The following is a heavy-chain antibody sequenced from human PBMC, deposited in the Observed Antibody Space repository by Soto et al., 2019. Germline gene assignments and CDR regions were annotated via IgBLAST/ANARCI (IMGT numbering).Heavy chain of an antibody. V-gene: IGHV3-30*03. CDR3: AAHREANWDYCFDH. Sequence: QVQLVESGGGVVQPGRSLRLSCAASGLTFRSYGMHWVRPAPGKGLEWVASLLDDGSKQNYADSVKGRFTISRDNSKDTRYLQTTSLRADDTAVYYCAAHREANWDYCFDHGGQGILVTVSS. CDR1: GLTFRSYG. D-gene: IGHD7-27*01. J-gene: IGHJ4*02. CDR2: LLDDGSKQ.